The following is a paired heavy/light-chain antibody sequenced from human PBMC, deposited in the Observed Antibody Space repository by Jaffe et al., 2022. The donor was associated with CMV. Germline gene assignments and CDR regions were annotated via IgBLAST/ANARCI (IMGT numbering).Heavy chain of an antibody. V-gene: IGHV3-23*01. CDR2: FSGTSGTA. CDR3: AKDRGLTLVLNPDFDY. CDR1: GFTFSSQA. J-gene: IGHJ4*02. Sequence: EVQLLESGGGLVQPGGSLRLSCAASGFTFSSQAMSWVRQAPGKGLEWVSGFSGTSGTAYYTDSVRGRFTISKDNSKNTLYLQMDSLRAEDTAVYYCAKDRGLTLVLNPDFDYWGQGTLVTVSS. D-gene: IGHD2-2*01.
Light chain of an antibody. CDR3: GTWDTSLSVVV. CDR2: DNN. CDR1: SSNIGNNY. Sequence: QSMLTQPPSVSAAPGQKVTISCSGSSSNIGNNYVSWYQQLPGTAPKLLIYDNNNRPSGIPDRFSGSKSGSSATLGITGLQTGDEADYYCGTWDTSLSVVVFGGGTKLTVL. J-gene: IGLJ2*01. V-gene: IGLV1-51*01.